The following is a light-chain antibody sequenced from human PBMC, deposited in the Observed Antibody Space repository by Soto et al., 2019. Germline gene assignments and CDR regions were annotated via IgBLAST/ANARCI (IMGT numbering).Light chain of an antibody. CDR1: SSDVGGYHY. J-gene: IGLJ1*01. CDR2: EVS. V-gene: IGLV2-14*01. Sequence: QSALTQPASVSVSPGQSITISCTGTSSDVGGYHYVSWYQQHPGKAPKLMIYEVSNRPSGVSNRFSGSKSGNTASLTLSVLQAEDEADYYCSSYTSSSTFYVFGTGTKLTVL. CDR3: SSYTSSSTFYV.